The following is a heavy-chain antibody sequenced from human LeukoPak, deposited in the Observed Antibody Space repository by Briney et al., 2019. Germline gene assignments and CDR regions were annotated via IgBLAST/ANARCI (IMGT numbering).Heavy chain of an antibody. CDR3: ARWVIRYSHGYGFDP. CDR1: GGSFSGYY. V-gene: IGHV4-34*01. Sequence: SETLSLTCAVYGGSFSGYYWSWIRQPPGKGLEWIGEINHSGSTNYNPSLKSRVTISVDTSKNQFSLKLSSVTAADTAVYYCARWVIRYSHGYGFDPWGQGTLVTVSS. J-gene: IGHJ5*02. D-gene: IGHD5-18*01. CDR2: INHSGST.